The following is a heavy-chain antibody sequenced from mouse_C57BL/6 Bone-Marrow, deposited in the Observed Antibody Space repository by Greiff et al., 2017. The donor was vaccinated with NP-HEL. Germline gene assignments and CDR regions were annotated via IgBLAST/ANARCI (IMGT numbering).Heavy chain of an antibody. CDR1: GYTFTDYY. Sequence: EVKLQESGPVLVKPGASVKMSCKASGYTFTDYYMNWVKQSHGKSLEWIGVINPYNGGTSYNQKFKGKATLTVDKSSSTAYMELNSLTSEDSAVYYCARPTTVVAPDYWGQGTTLTVSS. J-gene: IGHJ2*01. V-gene: IGHV1-19*01. CDR3: ARPTTVVAPDY. D-gene: IGHD1-1*01. CDR2: INPYNGGT.